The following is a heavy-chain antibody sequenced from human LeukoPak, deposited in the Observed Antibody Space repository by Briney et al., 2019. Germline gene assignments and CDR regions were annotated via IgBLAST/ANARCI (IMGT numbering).Heavy chain of an antibody. D-gene: IGHD3-9*01. Sequence: PSETLSLTCTVSGGSISSYYWSWIRQPPGKGLEWIGYIYYSGRTNYNPSLKSRVTISVDPSKNQFSLKLSSVTAADTAVYYCASRTGYYKLDAFDIWGQGKMVTVSS. CDR2: IYYSGRT. CDR1: GGSISSYY. J-gene: IGHJ3*02. CDR3: ASRTGYYKLDAFDI. V-gene: IGHV4-59*08.